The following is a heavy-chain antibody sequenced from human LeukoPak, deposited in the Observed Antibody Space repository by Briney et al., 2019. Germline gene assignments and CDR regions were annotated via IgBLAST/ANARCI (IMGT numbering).Heavy chain of an antibody. D-gene: IGHD2-2*01. CDR3: AKDISLGYCSSTSCSVFDF. J-gene: IGHJ4*02. CDR2: ISSSSSYI. V-gene: IGHV3-21*04. CDR1: GFTFSSYS. Sequence: GGSLRLSCAASGFTFSSYSMNWVRQAPGKGLEWVSSISSSSSYIYYADSVKGRFTISRDNSKNTLYLQMNSLRAEDTAVYYCAKDISLGYCSSTSCSVFDFWGQGTLVTVSS.